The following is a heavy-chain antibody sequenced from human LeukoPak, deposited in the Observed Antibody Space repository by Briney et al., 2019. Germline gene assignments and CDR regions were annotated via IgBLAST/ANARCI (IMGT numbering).Heavy chain of an antibody. V-gene: IGHV3-48*02. CDR1: GFTFSTYN. CDR3: ARNLDS. Sequence: GGSLRLSCATSGFTFSTYNMNWVRQAPGKGLEWVSFIGTSSGAIYYADSVKGRFTISRDNAKKSLYLQMNSLRDEDTAVYYCARNLDSWGQGALVTVSS. J-gene: IGHJ5*01. CDR2: IGTSSGAI.